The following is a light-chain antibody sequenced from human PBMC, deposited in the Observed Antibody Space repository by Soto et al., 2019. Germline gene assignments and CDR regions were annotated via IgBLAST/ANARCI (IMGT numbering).Light chain of an antibody. CDR3: CSYAGTPYV. J-gene: IGLJ1*01. CDR1: SSDVGAYDY. V-gene: IGLV2-11*01. Sequence: QSALTQPRSVSGSPGQSVAISCTGTSSDVGAYDYVSWYQQHPGKAPKLMIYDVTKRPSGVPDRFSGSKSGNTASLTISGLQPEDESDSYCCSYAGTPYVFGTGTKVTVL. CDR2: DVT.